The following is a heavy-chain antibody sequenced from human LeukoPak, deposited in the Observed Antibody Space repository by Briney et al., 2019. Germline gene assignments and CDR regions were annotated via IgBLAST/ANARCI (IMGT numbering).Heavy chain of an antibody. CDR2: INSDGSWT. Sequence: GGSLRLSCAASGNYWMHWVRQVPGKGLVWVSHINSDGSWTSYADSVKSRFTISKDNAKNTVYLQMNSLRAEDTAVYYCVSFYETYWGRGTLVTVSS. V-gene: IGHV3-74*01. CDR1: GNYW. D-gene: IGHD2/OR15-2a*01. CDR3: VSFYETY. J-gene: IGHJ4*02.